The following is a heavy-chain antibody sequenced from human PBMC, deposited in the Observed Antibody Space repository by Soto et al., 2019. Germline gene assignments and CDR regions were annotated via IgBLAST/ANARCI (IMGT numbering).Heavy chain of an antibody. D-gene: IGHD3-22*01. CDR1: GGTFSSYA. V-gene: IGHV1-69*06. CDR3: AGYINPLTYYYDSSGPDDAFDI. CDR2: IIPIFGTA. J-gene: IGHJ3*02. Sequence: GASVKVSCKASGGTFSSYAISWVRQAPGQGLEWMGGIIPIFGTANYAQKFQGRVTITADKSTSTAYMELSSLRSEDTAVYYCAGYINPLTYYYDSSGPDDAFDIWGQRTMVT.